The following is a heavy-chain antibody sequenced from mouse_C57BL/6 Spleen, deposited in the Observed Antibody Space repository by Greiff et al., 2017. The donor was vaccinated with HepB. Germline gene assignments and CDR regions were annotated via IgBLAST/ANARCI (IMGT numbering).Heavy chain of an antibody. CDR2: INPSSGYT. Sequence: QVQLKQSGAELAKPGASVKLSCKASGYTFTSYWMHWVKQRPGQGLEWIGYINPSSGYTKYNQKFKDKATLTADKSSSTAYMQLSSLTYEDSAVYYCAGLLRGVSYYFDYWGQGTTLTVSS. V-gene: IGHV1-7*01. CDR1: GYTFTSYW. CDR3: AGLLRGVSYYFDY. D-gene: IGHD1-1*01. J-gene: IGHJ2*01.